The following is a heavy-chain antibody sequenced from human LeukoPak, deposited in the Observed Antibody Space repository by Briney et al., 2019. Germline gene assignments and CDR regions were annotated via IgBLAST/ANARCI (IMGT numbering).Heavy chain of an antibody. Sequence: ASVKVSCKASGYTFTSYGISWVRQAPGQGLEWMGWISAHNGNTNYAQKLQGRVTMTTDTSTSTAYMELRSLGSDDTAVYYCARSFQYCSGGSCYYFDYWGQGTLVTVSS. CDR3: ARSFQYCSGGSCYYFDY. CDR1: GYTFTSYG. D-gene: IGHD2-15*01. V-gene: IGHV1-18*01. CDR2: ISAHNGNT. J-gene: IGHJ4*02.